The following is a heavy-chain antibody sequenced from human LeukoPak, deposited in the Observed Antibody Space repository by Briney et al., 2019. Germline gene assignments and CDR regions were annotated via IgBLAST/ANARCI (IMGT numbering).Heavy chain of an antibody. CDR1: GFTFSNYG. CDR3: ASSLVRGLASDY. V-gene: IGHV3-33*01. D-gene: IGHD3-10*01. J-gene: IGHJ4*02. Sequence: GTSLRLSCAASGFTFSNYGMHWVRQAPGEGLEWVALIWYDRTNKYYADSVQGRFTVSRDNSKNTLYLEMNSLRAEDTAVYYCASSLVRGLASDYRGQGDLVTVSS. CDR2: IWYDRTNK.